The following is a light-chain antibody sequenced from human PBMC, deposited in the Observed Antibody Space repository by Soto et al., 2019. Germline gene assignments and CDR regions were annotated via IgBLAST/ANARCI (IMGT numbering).Light chain of an antibody. V-gene: IGKV1-39*01. CDR1: QSISSY. CDR2: AAS. J-gene: IGKJ3*01. Sequence: PRTEPGCCLTATVEDRVTITCRASQSISSYLNWYQQKPGKAPKLLIYAASSLQSGVPSRFSGSGSGTDFTLTISSLQPEDFATYYCPQSYITLRPFCHVSKVAIK. CDR3: PQSYITLRP.